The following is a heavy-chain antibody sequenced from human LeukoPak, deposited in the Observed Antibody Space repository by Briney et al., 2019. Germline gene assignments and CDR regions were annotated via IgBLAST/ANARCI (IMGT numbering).Heavy chain of an antibody. Sequence: ASVKVSCKASGYTFTGYYMHWVRQAPGQGLEWMGWINPSSGGTNYAQKFQGRVTMTRDTSISTAYMELSRLRSDDTAVYYCATTAGYYYDSSGYFLYAFDIWGQGTMVTVSS. J-gene: IGHJ3*02. D-gene: IGHD3-22*01. V-gene: IGHV1-2*02. CDR2: INPSSGGT. CDR1: GYTFTGYY. CDR3: ATTAGYYYDSSGYFLYAFDI.